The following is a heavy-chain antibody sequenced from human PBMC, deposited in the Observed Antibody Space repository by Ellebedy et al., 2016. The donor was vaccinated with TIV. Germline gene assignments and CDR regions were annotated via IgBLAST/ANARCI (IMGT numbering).Heavy chain of an antibody. CDR1: GSSITTYT. V-gene: IGHV4-59*13. D-gene: IGHD2-21*02. Sequence: SETLSLXCTVSGSSITTYTWTWIRQPPGKGLQWIGSLSDTGKTDYNSSLKGRLSLSLDTSKKHFSLTMSSVTAADTGVYFCAREIRGRAFNGFDSYFYQYMDVWGTGTTVTVSS. CDR3: AREIRGRAFNGFDSYFYQYMDV. CDR2: LSDTGKT. J-gene: IGHJ6*04.